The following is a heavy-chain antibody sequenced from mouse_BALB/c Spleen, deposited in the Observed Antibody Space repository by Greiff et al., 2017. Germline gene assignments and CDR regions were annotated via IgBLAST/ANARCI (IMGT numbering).Heavy chain of an antibody. CDR1: GFTFSSYY. V-gene: IGHV5-6-2*01. CDR3: ARHGNSLLRLRAYFDV. Sequence: EVHLVESGGGLVKLGGSLKLSCAASGFTFSSYYMSWVRQTPEKRLELVAAINSNGGSTYYPDTVKGRFTISRDNAKNTLYLQMSSLKSEDTALYYCARHGNSLLRLRAYFDVWGAGTTVTVSS. J-gene: IGHJ1*01. CDR2: INSNGGST. D-gene: IGHD1-2*01.